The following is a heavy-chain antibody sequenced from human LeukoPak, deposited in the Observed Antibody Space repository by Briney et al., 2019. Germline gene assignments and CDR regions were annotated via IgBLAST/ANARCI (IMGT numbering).Heavy chain of an antibody. CDR3: AGGSSGYDPYVFSSFDP. CDR1: GGSISSGGYY. Sequence: SETLSLTCTVSGGSISSGGYYWSWIRQHPGKGLEWIGYIYYSGSTYYNPSLKSRVTISVDTSKNQFSLKLSSVTAADTAVYYCAGGSSGYDPYVFSSFDPWGQGTLVTVSS. V-gene: IGHV4-31*03. J-gene: IGHJ5*02. CDR2: IYYSGST. D-gene: IGHD3-22*01.